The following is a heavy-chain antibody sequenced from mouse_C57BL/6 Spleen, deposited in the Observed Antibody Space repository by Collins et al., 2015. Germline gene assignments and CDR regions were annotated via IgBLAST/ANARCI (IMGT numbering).Heavy chain of an antibody. CDR1: GYTFTSYD. CDR3: ARDWDLDY. D-gene: IGHD4-1*01. V-gene: IGHV1S56*01. J-gene: IGHJ2*01. Sequence: QVQLQQSGAELVKPGASVNLSCEASGYTFTSYDINWVRQRPEQGLEWIGWIFPGNGNIKYNEKFKGKATLTTDKSSSTAYMQLSRPTSEDSAVYFCARDWDLDYWGQGTTLTVSS. CDR2: IFPGNGNI.